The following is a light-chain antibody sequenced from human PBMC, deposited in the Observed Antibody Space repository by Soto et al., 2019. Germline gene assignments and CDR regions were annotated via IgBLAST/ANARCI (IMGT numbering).Light chain of an antibody. V-gene: IGKV1-5*01. J-gene: IGKJ1*01. CDR3: QQYNSYS. CDR1: QSISNW. CDR2: HSS. Sequence: DIQMTQSPATLPASVGDRVTITCRASQSISNWLAGYQQKPGTRPKVLIYHSSNLRSGVPSRFSGSGSGTEFTLTSRRLQPVDFATYYCQQYNSYSFGQGTKVEIK.